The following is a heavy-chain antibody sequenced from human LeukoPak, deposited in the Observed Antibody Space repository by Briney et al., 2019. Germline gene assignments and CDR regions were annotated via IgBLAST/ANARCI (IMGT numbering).Heavy chain of an antibody. D-gene: IGHD3-22*01. J-gene: IGHJ3*02. V-gene: IGHV3-7*01. CDR1: GFTFSRYW. CDR2: IKRDGSEK. Sequence: GGSLRLSCTASGFTFSRYWMIWVRQAPGKGLEWVANIKRDGSEKYYADSVKGRFTISRDNAKNSLFLQMNGLRVEDTAVYYCARDASYYDSSGYYDAFDIWGQGTMVTVSS. CDR3: ARDASYYDSSGYYDAFDI.